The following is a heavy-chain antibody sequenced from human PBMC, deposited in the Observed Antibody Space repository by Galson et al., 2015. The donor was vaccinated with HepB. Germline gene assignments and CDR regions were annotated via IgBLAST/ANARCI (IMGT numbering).Heavy chain of an antibody. V-gene: IGHV3-21*01. D-gene: IGHD1-26*01. CDR3: ARGASTKWWLDN. Sequence: SLRLSCAASGFTFSNFSMNWVRQAPGKGLEWVSSISASSSYIYCLDSVKGRFTISRDNAKNSVYLQMNSLRAEDTALYYCARGASTKWWLDNWGQGTLVTVSS. CDR1: GFTFSNFS. J-gene: IGHJ5*02. CDR2: ISASSSYI.